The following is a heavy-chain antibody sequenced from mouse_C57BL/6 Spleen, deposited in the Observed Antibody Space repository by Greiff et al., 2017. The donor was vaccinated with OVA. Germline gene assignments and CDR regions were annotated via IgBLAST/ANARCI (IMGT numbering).Heavy chain of an antibody. D-gene: IGHD2-2*01. CDR1: GYTFTDYY. Sequence: VQLQQSGPELVKPGASVKISCKASGYTFTDYYMNWVKQSHGKSLEWIGDINPNNGGTSYNQKFKGKATLTVDKSSSTAYMELRSLTSEDSAVYYCARWRLRYAMDYWGQGTSVTVSS. CDR3: ARWRLRYAMDY. V-gene: IGHV1-26*01. J-gene: IGHJ4*01. CDR2: INPNNGGT.